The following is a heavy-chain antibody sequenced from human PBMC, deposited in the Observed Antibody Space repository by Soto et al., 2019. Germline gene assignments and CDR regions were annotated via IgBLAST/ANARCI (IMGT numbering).Heavy chain of an antibody. CDR3: AKDVAAGAYYYYGMDV. D-gene: IGHD6-13*01. CDR1: GFTFSSYG. J-gene: IGHJ6*02. Sequence: GGSLRLSCAASGFTFSSYGMDWVRQAPGKGLEWVAVISYDGSNKYYADSVKGRFTISRDNSKNTLYLQMNSLRAEDTAVYYCAKDVAAGAYYYYGMDVWGQGATVTVSS. V-gene: IGHV3-30*18. CDR2: ISYDGSNK.